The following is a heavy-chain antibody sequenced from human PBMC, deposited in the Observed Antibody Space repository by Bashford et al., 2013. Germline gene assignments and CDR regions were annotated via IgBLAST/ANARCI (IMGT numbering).Heavy chain of an antibody. V-gene: IGHV4-59*01. Sequence: WIRQPPGKGLEWIGYISYSGSTNYNPSLKSRVTISVDTSKNQFSLKLSSVTAADTAVYYCAKGSSGYYRFDYWGQGTLVTVSS. CDR3: AKGSSGYYRFDY. J-gene: IGHJ4*02. CDR2: ISYSGST. D-gene: IGHD3-22*01.